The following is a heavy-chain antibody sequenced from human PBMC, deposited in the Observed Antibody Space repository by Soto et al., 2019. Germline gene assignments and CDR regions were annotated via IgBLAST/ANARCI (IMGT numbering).Heavy chain of an antibody. V-gene: IGHV1-69*18. J-gene: IGHJ6*02. Sequence: QVQLVQSGAEVKKPGSSVTVSCKASGGTFSSYAISWVRQATGQGLEWMGRIIPFIGTANYAQKFQGRVTITADESTSTAYMELTSLRSEDTAVYYCARVVMTTVPASSYNGMDVWGHGATVTVSS. D-gene: IGHD4-4*01. CDR2: IIPFIGTA. CDR1: GGTFSSYA. CDR3: ARVVMTTVPASSYNGMDV.